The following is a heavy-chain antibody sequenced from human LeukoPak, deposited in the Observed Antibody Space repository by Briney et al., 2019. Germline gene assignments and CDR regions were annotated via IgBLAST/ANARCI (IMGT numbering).Heavy chain of an antibody. D-gene: IGHD4-11*01. J-gene: IGHJ5*02. V-gene: IGHV4-59*12. CDR3: ARVVRVFVTTVTNWFDP. CDR1: GDSISSYF. Sequence: ASETLSLTCSVSGDSISSYFWSWIRQPPGKGLEWIGYIYYNERSNYNPSLRSRVTISIDTSKNQFSLKPSSVTAADTAVYYCARVVRVFVTTVTNWFDPWGQGTLVTVSS. CDR2: IYYNERS.